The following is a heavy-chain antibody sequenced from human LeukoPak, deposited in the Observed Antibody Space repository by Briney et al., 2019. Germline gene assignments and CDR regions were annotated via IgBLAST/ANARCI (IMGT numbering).Heavy chain of an antibody. V-gene: IGHV4-34*01. J-gene: IGHJ6*03. D-gene: IGHD3-3*01. Sequence: PSETLSLTCTVSGGSISSYYWSWIRQPPGKGLEWIGEINHSGSTNYNPSLKSRVTISVDTSKNQFSLKLSSVTAADTAVYYCARGRITIFGVGDMDVWGKGTTVTVSS. CDR2: INHSGST. CDR1: GGSISSYY. CDR3: ARGRITIFGVGDMDV.